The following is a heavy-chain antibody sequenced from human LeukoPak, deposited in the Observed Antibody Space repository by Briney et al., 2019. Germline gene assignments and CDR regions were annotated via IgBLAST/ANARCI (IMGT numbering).Heavy chain of an antibody. V-gene: IGHV1-24*01. CDR2: FDPEDGET. J-gene: IGHJ6*02. CDR1: GYTLTELS. D-gene: IGHD1-26*01. CDR3: ATDGKFHYYYYGMDV. Sequence: ASVKVSCKVSGYTLTELSMHWVRQAPGKGLEWMGGFDPEDGETIYAQKFQGRVTMTEDTSTDTAYMELSSLRSDDTAVYYCATDGKFHYYYYGMDVWGQGTTVTVSS.